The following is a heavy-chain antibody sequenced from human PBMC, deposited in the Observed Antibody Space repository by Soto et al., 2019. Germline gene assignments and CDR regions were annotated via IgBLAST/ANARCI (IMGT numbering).Heavy chain of an antibody. Sequence: QLQLQESGPGLVRPSETLSLTCTVSGGSIRSSSYSWGWIRQSPGTGLEWVGSMFYSGSTFFHPSLDSPVTITLDMSKSQFSRKLTPVNAADTAVYFCSGSGAQNYNGHYLYYWGRGTLVNGSS. V-gene: IGHV4-39*01. CDR2: MFYSGST. D-gene: IGHD1-1*01. CDR1: GGSIRSSSYS. J-gene: IGHJ4*02. CDR3: SGSGAQNYNGHYLYY.